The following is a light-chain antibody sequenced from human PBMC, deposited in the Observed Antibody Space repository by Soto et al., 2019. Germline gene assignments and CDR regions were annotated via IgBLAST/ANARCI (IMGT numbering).Light chain of an antibody. V-gene: IGKV3-20*01. CDR3: QQYGSSGT. CDR1: QSVSGY. CDR2: GAS. J-gene: IGKJ1*01. Sequence: EVGMKKSPGTVSVIPGETVTLSCRASQSVSGYLDWFHQKPGQAPRLLIYGASTRATGIPDRFSGSGSGTDFTLTISRLEPEDFAVYYCQQYGSSGTFGQGTKVAIK.